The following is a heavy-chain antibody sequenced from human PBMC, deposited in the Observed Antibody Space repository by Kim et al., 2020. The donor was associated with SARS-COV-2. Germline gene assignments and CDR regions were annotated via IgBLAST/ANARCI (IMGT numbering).Heavy chain of an antibody. J-gene: IGHJ5*02. Sequence: ASVKVSCKASGYTFTSYGISWVRQAPGQGLEWMGWISAYNGNTNYAQKLQGRVTMTTDTSTSTAYMELRSLRSDDTAVYYCARDQWDSSGYYYEDNWFDPWGQGTLVTVSS. D-gene: IGHD3-22*01. CDR2: ISAYNGNT. CDR3: ARDQWDSSGYYYEDNWFDP. V-gene: IGHV1-18*01. CDR1: GYTFTSYG.